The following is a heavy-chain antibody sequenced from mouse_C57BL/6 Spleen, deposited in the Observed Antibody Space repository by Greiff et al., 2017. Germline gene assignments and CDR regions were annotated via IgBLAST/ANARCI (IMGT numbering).Heavy chain of an antibody. J-gene: IGHJ2*01. Sequence: QVQLQQPGAELVKPGASVKLSCKASGYTFTSYWMHWVKQRPGQGLEWIGMIHPNSGSTNYNEKFKSKATMTVDKSSSTAYMQLSSLTSEDSAVYYCARDGYDEVDYWGQGTTRTVSS. CDR1: GYTFTSYW. CDR2: IHPNSGST. D-gene: IGHD2-2*01. V-gene: IGHV1-64*01. CDR3: ARDGYDEVDY.